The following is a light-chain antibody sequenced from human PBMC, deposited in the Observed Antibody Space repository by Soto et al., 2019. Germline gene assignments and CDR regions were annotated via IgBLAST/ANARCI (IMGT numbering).Light chain of an antibody. V-gene: IGLV2-14*01. CDR1: SSDVGGYNY. CDR2: EVS. CDR3: SSYTSSSTLDV. Sequence: QSALTQPASVSGSPGQSITISCTGTSSDVGGYNYVSWYQQHPGKAPKLMIYEVSNRPSGVSNRFSGSKSGNTASLTISGLPADDDADYYCSSYTSSSTLDVFGGGTKLTVL. J-gene: IGLJ2*01.